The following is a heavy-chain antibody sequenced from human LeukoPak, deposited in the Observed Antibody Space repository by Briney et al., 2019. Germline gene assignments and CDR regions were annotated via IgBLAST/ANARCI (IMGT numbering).Heavy chain of an antibody. CDR3: ARSGSSWYDWFDP. CDR1: GYTFTGYY. J-gene: IGHJ5*02. Sequence: ASVKVSCKASGYTFTGYYMHWVRQAPGQRLEWMGWINPNSGGTNYAQKFQGRVTMTRDTSISTAYMELSRLRSDDTAVYYCARSGSSWYDWFDPWGQGTLVTVSS. V-gene: IGHV1-2*02. D-gene: IGHD6-13*01. CDR2: INPNSGGT.